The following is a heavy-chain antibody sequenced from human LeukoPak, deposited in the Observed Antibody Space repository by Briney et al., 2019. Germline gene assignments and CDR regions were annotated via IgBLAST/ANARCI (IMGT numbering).Heavy chain of an antibody. CDR1: GGSFSGYY. V-gene: IGHV4-34*01. Sequence: SETLSLTCAVYGGSFSGYYWSWIRQPPGKGLEWIGEINHSGSTNYNPSLKSRVAISEDTSKNQLSLKLNSVTAADTAVYYCARGRPHLLWFGESRHFDYWGQGTLVTVSS. CDR2: INHSGST. CDR3: ARGRPHLLWFGESRHFDY. J-gene: IGHJ4*02. D-gene: IGHD3-10*01.